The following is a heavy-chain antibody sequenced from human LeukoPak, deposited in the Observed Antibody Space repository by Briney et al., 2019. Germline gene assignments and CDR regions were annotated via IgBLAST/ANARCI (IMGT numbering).Heavy chain of an antibody. D-gene: IGHD6-19*01. J-gene: IGHJ3*02. V-gene: IGHV3-48*01. CDR1: GFPFSNYW. CDR2: ISSSSSTI. CDR3: ARIVGYSSGWYAFDI. Sequence: PGGSLRLSCTASGFPFSNYWMTWVRQAPGKGLEWVSYISSSSSTIYYADSVKGRFTISRDNAKNSLYLQMNSLRAEDTAVYYCARIVGYSSGWYAFDIWGQGTMVTVSS.